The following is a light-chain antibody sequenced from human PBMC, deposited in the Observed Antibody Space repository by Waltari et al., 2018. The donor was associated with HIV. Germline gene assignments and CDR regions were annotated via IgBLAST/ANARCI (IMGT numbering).Light chain of an antibody. CDR1: NIRTKS. V-gene: IGLV3-21*02. J-gene: IGLJ3*02. CDR2: DDV. CDR3: QVWASSSELPVL. Sequence: SYVLTQPPSLSVAPGQTATITCGGNNIRTKSVHWYQHKPHQAPVLAVFDDVDPPSGLAERFCGSTSGNMATLPIRMVEAGDEVDYYCQVWASSSELPVLFGGGTKLTVL.